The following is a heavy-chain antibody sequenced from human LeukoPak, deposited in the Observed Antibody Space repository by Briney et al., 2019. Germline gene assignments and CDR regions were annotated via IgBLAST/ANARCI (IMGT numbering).Heavy chain of an antibody. CDR1: GVSISSSSYY. V-gene: IGHV4-39*01. Sequence: SETLSLTCTVSGVSISSSSYYWGWIRQPPGKGLEWIGSIYYSGSTYYNPSLKSRVTISVDTSKNQFSLKLSSVTAADTAVYYCARSGNCGGDCYRDYYYYYGMDVWGQGTTVTVSS. CDR3: ARSGNCGGDCYRDYYYYYGMDV. J-gene: IGHJ6*02. CDR2: IYYSGST. D-gene: IGHD2-21*02.